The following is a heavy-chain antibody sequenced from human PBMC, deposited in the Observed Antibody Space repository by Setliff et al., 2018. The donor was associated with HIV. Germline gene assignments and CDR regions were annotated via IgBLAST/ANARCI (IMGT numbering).Heavy chain of an antibody. CDR2: INHSGRT. D-gene: IGHD6-13*01. V-gene: IGHV4-34*01. CDR1: GGSFSDYY. J-gene: IGHJ6*02. CDR3: AGLRWAATAGTWDYYYYGMDV. Sequence: NPSETLSLTCAVYGGSFSDYYWSWIRQPPGKGLEWIGEINHSGRTIQSPSLGSRVTISVDTSKNQFSLKVRSVTAADMAVYYCAGLRWAATAGTWDYYYYGMDVWGQGTTVTVSS.